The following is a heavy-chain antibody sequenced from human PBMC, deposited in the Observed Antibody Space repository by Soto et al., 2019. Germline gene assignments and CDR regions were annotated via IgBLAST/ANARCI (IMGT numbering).Heavy chain of an antibody. V-gene: IGHV1-18*04. D-gene: IGHD3-3*01. CDR1: GYTFTSYG. CDR3: ARDQYYDFWSGYSNYYYYGMDV. J-gene: IGHJ6*02. Sequence: QVQLVQSGAEVKKPGASVKVSCKASGYTFTSYGISWVRQAPGQGLEWMGWISAYNGNTNYAQKLQGRVTMTTDTSTSTAYMELRSLRSDDTAVYYCARDQYYDFWSGYSNYYYYGMDVWGHGTTVAVSS. CDR2: ISAYNGNT.